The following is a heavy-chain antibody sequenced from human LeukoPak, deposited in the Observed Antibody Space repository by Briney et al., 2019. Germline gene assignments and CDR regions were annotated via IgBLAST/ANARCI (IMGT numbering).Heavy chain of an antibody. Sequence: GGSLRLSCAASGFTFSSYAMSWVRQAPGKGLEWVANIKQDGSEKYYVDSVKGRFTISRDNAKNSLYLQMNSLRAEDTAVYYCARESGRSYYFDYWGQGTLVTVSS. V-gene: IGHV3-7*01. J-gene: IGHJ4*02. CDR1: GFTFSSYA. CDR2: IKQDGSEK. CDR3: ARESGRSYYFDY.